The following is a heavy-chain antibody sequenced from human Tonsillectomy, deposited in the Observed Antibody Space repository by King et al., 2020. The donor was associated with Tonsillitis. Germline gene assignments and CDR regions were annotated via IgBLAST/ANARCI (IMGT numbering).Heavy chain of an antibody. J-gene: IGHJ6*02. Sequence: VQLVESGGGLVQPGGSLRLSGAASGFTFSSYSMNWVRQAPGKGLEWVSYISSSSSTIYYADSVKGRFTISRDNAKNSLYLQMNSLRDEDTAVYYCASTPCGGDCYSTPYYYYGMDVWGQGTTVTVSS. V-gene: IGHV3-48*02. CDR1: GFTFSSYS. CDR3: ASTPCGGDCYSTPYYYYGMDV. D-gene: IGHD2-21*02. CDR2: ISSSSSTI.